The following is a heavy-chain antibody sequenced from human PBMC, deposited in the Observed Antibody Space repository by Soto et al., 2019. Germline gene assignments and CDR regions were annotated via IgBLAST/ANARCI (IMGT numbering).Heavy chain of an antibody. CDR3: AKEGVLSFAPPCAFDI. J-gene: IGHJ3*02. D-gene: IGHD3-16*01. CDR2: ISGSGGST. Sequence: GSLRLSCAASGFTFSSYAMSWVRQPPWKGLEWVSAISGSGGSTYYADSVKGRFTISRDNSKNTLYLQMNSLRAEDTAVYYCAKEGVLSFAPPCAFDIWCEGTIVSV. V-gene: IGHV3-23*01. CDR1: GFTFSSYA.